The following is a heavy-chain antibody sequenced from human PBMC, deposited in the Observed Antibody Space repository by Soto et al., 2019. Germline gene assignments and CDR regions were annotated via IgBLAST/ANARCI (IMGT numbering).Heavy chain of an antibody. Sequence: QVQLQESGPGLVKPSQTLSLTCTVSGGSISSGGYYWSWIRQHPGKGLEWIGYIYYSGSTYYNPSLKSRGTISVDTSKKQFSLKLSSVTAADTAVYYCAREPVERALTGNIVVVTAAYFDYCCQGTLVTVSS. D-gene: IGHD2-21*02. V-gene: IGHV4-31*03. J-gene: IGHJ4*02. CDR2: IYYSGST. CDR1: GGSISSGGYY. CDR3: AREPVERALTGNIVVVTAAYFDY.